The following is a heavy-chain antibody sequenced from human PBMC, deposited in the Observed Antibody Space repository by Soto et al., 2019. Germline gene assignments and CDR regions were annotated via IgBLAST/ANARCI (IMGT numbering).Heavy chain of an antibody. D-gene: IGHD5-18*01. CDR3: ARDAGYSYGPFDY. J-gene: IGHJ4*02. Sequence: GGSLRLSCVGSGFTFSSNWMTWVRQAPGKGLEWVGNIRQDGSEKNYVDSVKGRFTISRDNAKNSLYLQMNSLRDEDTAVYYCARDAGYSYGPFDYWGQGTLVTVSS. V-gene: IGHV3-7*01. CDR2: IRQDGSEK. CDR1: GFTFSSNW.